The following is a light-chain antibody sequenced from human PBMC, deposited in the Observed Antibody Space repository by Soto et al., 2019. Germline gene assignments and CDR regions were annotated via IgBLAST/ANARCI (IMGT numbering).Light chain of an antibody. CDR3: QQRNNWPST. CDR2: DVS. CDR1: QNIGYS. Sequence: EVVLTQSPATLSLSPGERVTLSCTASQNIGYSLAWYQHKSGQAPRLLIYDVSNRAAGIPARFSGSGSGTDFTLTISNLEPEDFAVYYCQQRNNWPSTFGQGTRLEIK. V-gene: IGKV3-11*01. J-gene: IGKJ5*01.